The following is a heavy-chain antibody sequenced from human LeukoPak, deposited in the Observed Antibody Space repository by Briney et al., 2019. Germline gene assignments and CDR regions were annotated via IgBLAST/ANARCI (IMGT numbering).Heavy chain of an antibody. Sequence: ASVKVSCKASGYTFTGYYFHWVRQAPGQGLEWMGWINPNTAGTNYGQKFLGGVTLTWDTSISTAYMELNRLTSDDTAVYYCATSAGDYRAGHYYYMGVWGKGTSVTVSS. CDR1: GYTFTGYY. V-gene: IGHV1-2*02. J-gene: IGHJ6*03. D-gene: IGHD4-11*01. CDR2: INPNTAGT. CDR3: ATSAGDYRAGHYYYMGV.